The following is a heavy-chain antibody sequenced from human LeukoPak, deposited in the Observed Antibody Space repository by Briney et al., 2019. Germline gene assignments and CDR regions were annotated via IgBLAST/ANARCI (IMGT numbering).Heavy chain of an antibody. J-gene: IGHJ4*02. V-gene: IGHV4-34*01. Sequence: KPSETLSLTCAVYGGSFSVYYWSWIRQPPGKGLEWIGEINHSGSTNYNPSLKSRVTISVDTSKNQFSLKLSSVTAADTAVYYCARGTRDFDYWGQGTLVTVSS. CDR3: ARGTRDFDY. CDR1: GGSFSVYY. CDR2: INHSGST.